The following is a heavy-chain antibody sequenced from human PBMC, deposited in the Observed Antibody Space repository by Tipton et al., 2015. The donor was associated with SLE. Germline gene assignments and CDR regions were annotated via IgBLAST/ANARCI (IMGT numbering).Heavy chain of an antibody. D-gene: IGHD3-10*01. CDR2: ISWNSGNI. CDR1: GFTFDDYA. V-gene: IGHV3-9*01. CDR3: AKDPTLVQGVIMGGEFDY. J-gene: IGHJ4*02. Sequence: LSLTCAASGFTFDDYAMHWVRQAPGKGLEWVSGISWNSGNIDYADSVKGRFTISRDNAKNSLYLQMNSLRVEDTALYYCAKDPTLVQGVIMGGEFDYWGQGTLVTVSS.